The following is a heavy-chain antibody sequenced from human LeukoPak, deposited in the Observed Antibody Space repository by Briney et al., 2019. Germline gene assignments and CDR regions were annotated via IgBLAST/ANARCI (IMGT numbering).Heavy chain of an antibody. CDR3: AKWGGYCSGGSCYLYYYGMDV. V-gene: IGHV3-23*01. D-gene: IGHD2-15*01. Sequence: GGSLTLSCAASGCTFSSYAMRWVGQAPGKGLEGVAGISGSGGRTYYAVSVKGRFTISRDNSKNTLYLQMNSLRAEDTAVYYCAKWGGYCSGGSCYLYYYGMDVWGQGTTVTVSS. CDR2: ISGSGGRT. J-gene: IGHJ6*02. CDR1: GCTFSSYA.